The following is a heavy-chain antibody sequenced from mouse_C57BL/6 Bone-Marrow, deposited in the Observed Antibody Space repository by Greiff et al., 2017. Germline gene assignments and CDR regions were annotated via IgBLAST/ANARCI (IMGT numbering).Heavy chain of an antibody. CDR1: GYTFTGYW. CDR2: ILPGSGST. J-gene: IGHJ2*01. D-gene: IGHD1-1*01. V-gene: IGHV1-9*01. CDR3: ARGNYYYGSSYLFDY. Sequence: VKLMESGAELMKPGASVKLSCKATGYTFTGYWIEWVKQRPGHGLEWIGEILPGSGSTNYNEKFKGKATFTADTSSNTAYMQLSSLTTEDSAIYYCARGNYYYGSSYLFDYWGQGTTLTVSS.